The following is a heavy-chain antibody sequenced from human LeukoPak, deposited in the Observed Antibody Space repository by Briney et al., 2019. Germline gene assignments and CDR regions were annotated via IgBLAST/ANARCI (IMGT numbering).Heavy chain of an antibody. D-gene: IGHD3-22*01. J-gene: IGHJ4*02. V-gene: IGHV3-23*01. CDR2: ISGSGGST. CDR3: AKTAPTEYYYDSSGYYYFDY. CDR1: GFTFSSYA. Sequence: GGSLRLSCAASGFTFSSYAMSWVRQAPGEGLEWVSAISGSGGSTYYADSVKGRFTISRDNSKNTLYLQMNSLRAEDTAVYYCAKTAPTEYYYDSSGYYYFDYWGQGTLVTVSS.